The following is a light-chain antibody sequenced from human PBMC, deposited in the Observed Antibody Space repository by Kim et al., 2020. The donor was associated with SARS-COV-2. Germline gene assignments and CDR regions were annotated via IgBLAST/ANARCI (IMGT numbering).Light chain of an antibody. V-gene: IGKV3-20*01. CDR3: QQYGASPRT. CDR1: QSIRSSN. Sequence: SPGERATLPRGARQSIRSSNLAWYHQKPGQPPRLLIFGASNRAPVIPERFSGSGSGTDFTLTINRLEPEDFAVYYCQQYGASPRTFGQGTKVDIK. J-gene: IGKJ1*01. CDR2: GAS.